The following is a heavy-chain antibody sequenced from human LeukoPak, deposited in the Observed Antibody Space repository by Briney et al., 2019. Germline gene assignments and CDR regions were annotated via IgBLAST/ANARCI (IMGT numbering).Heavy chain of an antibody. CDR1: GYSFTSYW. V-gene: IGHV5-51*01. Sequence: RGESLEISCKGSGYSFTSYWIDWGRQMPGKGLEGMGNIFPCDSDTRYSPSFQGQVTISADKSIRTVYLQWSSLKASDTAMYYCARTHGMDVWGQGTTVTVSS. CDR2: IFPCDSDT. J-gene: IGHJ6*02. CDR3: ARTHGMDV.